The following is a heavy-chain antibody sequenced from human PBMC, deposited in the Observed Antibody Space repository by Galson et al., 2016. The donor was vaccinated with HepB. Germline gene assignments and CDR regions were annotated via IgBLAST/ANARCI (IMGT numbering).Heavy chain of an antibody. CDR1: GYSFSDYW. D-gene: IGHD3-22*01. Sequence: QSGAEVKKPGESLRISCKTSGYSFSDYWIAWVRQMPGKGLEWMGIIYSGDSDTRYSPSFQGQVTISADKSIRTSYLQSTRLKASDTAIYYCASKGNFDTLYYGLDVWSPGTTVTVSS. CDR3: ASKGNFDTLYYGLDV. V-gene: IGHV5-51*01. J-gene: IGHJ6*02. CDR2: IYSGDSDT.